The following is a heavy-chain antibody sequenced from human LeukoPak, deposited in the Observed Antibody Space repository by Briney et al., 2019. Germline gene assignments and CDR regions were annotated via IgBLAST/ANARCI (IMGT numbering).Heavy chain of an antibody. D-gene: IGHD2-2*01. V-gene: IGHV3-23*01. CDR1: GVTLSSYA. Sequence: GGSLRLSCAASGVTLSSYAMSWARQAPGKGLEWVSGISSSGSGGKTYYADSVKGRFTISRDNSKNTLYLQMNSLRAEDTAVYYCAKDRFSCSSTSCYLSFDCWGQGTLVTVSS. CDR3: AKDRFSCSSTSCYLSFDC. J-gene: IGHJ4*02. CDR2: ISSSGSGGKT.